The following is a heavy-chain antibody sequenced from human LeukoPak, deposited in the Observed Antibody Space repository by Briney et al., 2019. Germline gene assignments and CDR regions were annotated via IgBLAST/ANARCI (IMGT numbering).Heavy chain of an antibody. Sequence: GESLRLSCAASGFTFRSYWMTWVRQAPGKGLEWVANIKQDGSEKYYVDSVKGRFTISRDNAENSLYLQMNGLRVEDTAVYYCASTYYYGVWFDPWGQGTLVTVSS. CDR2: IKQDGSEK. J-gene: IGHJ5*02. CDR1: GFTFRSYW. D-gene: IGHD3-22*01. CDR3: ASTYYYGVWFDP. V-gene: IGHV3-7*01.